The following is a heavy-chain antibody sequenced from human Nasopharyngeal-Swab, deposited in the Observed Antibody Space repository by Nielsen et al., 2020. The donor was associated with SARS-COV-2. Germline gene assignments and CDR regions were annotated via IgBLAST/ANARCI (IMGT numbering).Heavy chain of an antibody. D-gene: IGHD4-17*01. CDR1: GYTFTGYY. V-gene: IGHV1-2*04. CDR2: INPNSGGT. Sequence: ASVKVSCKASGYTFTGYYMHWVRQATGQGLEWMGWINPNSGGTNYAQKFQGWVTMTRDTSISTAYMELSRLRSDDTAVYYCARDKGHDYGDYYYYMDVWGKGTTVTVSS. J-gene: IGHJ6*03. CDR3: ARDKGHDYGDYYYYMDV.